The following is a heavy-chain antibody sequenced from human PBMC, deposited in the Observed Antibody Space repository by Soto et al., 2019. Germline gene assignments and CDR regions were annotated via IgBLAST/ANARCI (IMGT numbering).Heavy chain of an antibody. D-gene: IGHD2-8*02. CDR1: GFSLTTGGMG. V-gene: IGHV2-5*02. CDR3: ARIYCAGGNCYRRGGFYYGMDV. J-gene: IGHJ6*02. Sequence: QITLKESGPTLVQPTQTLTLTCSCSGFSLTTGGMGVGWIRQPPGKALEWLALIYWDDDKGYSPSLKSRLTNIKDISKNQVVLTMTKVDPVDTATYYCARIYCAGGNCYRRGGFYYGMDVWGQGTTVTVSS. CDR2: IYWDDDK.